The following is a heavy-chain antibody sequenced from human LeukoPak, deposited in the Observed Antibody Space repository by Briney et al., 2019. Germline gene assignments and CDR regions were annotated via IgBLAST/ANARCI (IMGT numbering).Heavy chain of an antibody. CDR1: GFTFSSFA. V-gene: IGHV3-23*01. D-gene: IGHD3-22*01. Sequence: PGGSLRLSCAASGFTFSSFAMSWVRQAPGKGLEWVSGISGSGGSTYYADSVKGRFTISRDNSKNTLYLQMNSLRAEDSAVYYCAKESRYDSSGYNYLDYWGQGTLVTVSS. CDR3: AKESRYDSSGYNYLDY. J-gene: IGHJ4*02. CDR2: ISGSGGST.